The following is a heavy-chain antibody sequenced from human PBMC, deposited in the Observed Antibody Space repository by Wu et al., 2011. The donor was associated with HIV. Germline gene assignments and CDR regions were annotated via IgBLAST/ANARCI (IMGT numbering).Heavy chain of an antibody. V-gene: IGHV1-69*01. D-gene: IGHD6-25*01. CDR1: GYTFTNYD. CDR2: FISISGMA. J-gene: IGHJ2*01. Sequence: QVQLVQSGAEMKKPGASVTVSCKASGYTFTNYDIHWVRQATGQGLQWMGGFISISGMADYVQKFQGRVTIITDESTTTSYMELRALRSEDTAVYYCARKSGRYFDVWGRGTLVTVSS. CDR3: ARKSGRYFDV.